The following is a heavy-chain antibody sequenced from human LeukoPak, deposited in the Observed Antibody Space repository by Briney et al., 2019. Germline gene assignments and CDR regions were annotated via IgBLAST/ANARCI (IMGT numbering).Heavy chain of an antibody. CDR3: GRHFGGSSGSFYTDY. CDR1: GDSISNHY. CDR2: VFSSGST. J-gene: IGHJ4*02. V-gene: IGHV4-59*08. Sequence: SETLSLTCTVSGDSISNHYWNWIRQPPGKGLEWIGYVFSSGSTDYNPSLKSRVTISLDTSRHLFSLSLTSVTAADTAVYYCGRHFGGSSGSFYTDYWGQGTLVTVSS. D-gene: IGHD3-10*01.